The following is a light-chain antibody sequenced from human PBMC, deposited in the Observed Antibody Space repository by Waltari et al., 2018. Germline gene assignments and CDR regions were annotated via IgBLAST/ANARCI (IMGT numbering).Light chain of an antibody. V-gene: IGKV3-15*01. CDR3: QQYDNWLGT. Sequence: EMVMTQSPATLSVFPGERATLSCRASQSISSNLAWYQHKPGQAPRLLIYGASTRATGIPARFSGSGSGTEFTLTISSLQSEDFAVYFCQQYDNWLGTFGQGTKVEIK. CDR1: QSISSN. CDR2: GAS. J-gene: IGKJ1*01.